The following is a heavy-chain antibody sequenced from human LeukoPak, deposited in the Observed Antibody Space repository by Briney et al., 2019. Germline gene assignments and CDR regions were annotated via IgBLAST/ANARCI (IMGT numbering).Heavy chain of an antibody. V-gene: IGHV4-34*01. D-gene: IGHD5-18*01. CDR3: ARGGEYSSAPFDY. Sequence: SETLSLTCAVYGGSFSGYYWSWIRQPPGKGLEWIGEINHSGSTNYNPSLKSRVTISVDTSKNQFSLKLSPVTAADTAVYYCARGGEYSSAPFDYWGQGTLVTVSS. CDR2: INHSGST. J-gene: IGHJ4*02. CDR1: GGSFSGYY.